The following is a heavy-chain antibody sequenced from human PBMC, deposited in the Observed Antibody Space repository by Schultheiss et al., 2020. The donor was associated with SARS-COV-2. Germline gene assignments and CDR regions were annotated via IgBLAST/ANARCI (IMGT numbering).Heavy chain of an antibody. D-gene: IGHD6-13*01. CDR3: ARVSTRQQLDFDI. Sequence: SETLSLTCAVYGGSFSGYYWSWIRQPPGKGLEWIGEINHSGSTNYNPSLKSRVTISVDTSKNQFSLKLSSVTAADTAVYYCARVSTRQQLDFDIWGQGTMGTGSS. J-gene: IGHJ3*02. CDR2: INHSGST. CDR1: GGSFSGYY. V-gene: IGHV4-34*01.